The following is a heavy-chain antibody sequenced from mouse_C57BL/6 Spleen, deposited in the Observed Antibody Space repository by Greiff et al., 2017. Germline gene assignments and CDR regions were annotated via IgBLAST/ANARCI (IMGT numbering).Heavy chain of an antibody. J-gene: IGHJ3*01. D-gene: IGHD2-2*01. V-gene: IGHV5-4*01. Sequence: EVKVVESGGGLVKPGGSLKLSCAASGFTFSSYAMSWVRQTPEKRLEWVATISGGGSYTYYPDDVKGRFTISRDNAKTKLYLQMSRLKSEDTAMYYCAREGDREEGYADWGQGAVVTVSA. CDR3: AREGDREEGYAD. CDR1: GFTFSSYA. CDR2: ISGGGSYT.